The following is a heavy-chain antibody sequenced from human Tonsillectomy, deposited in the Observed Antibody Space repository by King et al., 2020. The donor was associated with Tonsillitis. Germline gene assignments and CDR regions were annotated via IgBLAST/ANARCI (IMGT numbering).Heavy chain of an antibody. V-gene: IGHV4-59*01. CDR1: GGSISTYS. Sequence: QLQESGPGLVKPSETLSLTCSVSGGSISTYSWSWIRQPPGKGLEWIGYIYYSGSTKYNPSLKSRVTISVDTSKNQFSLKLSSVTAADTAMYYCARDQRHWNDGAWFDPWGQGTLVTVSS. J-gene: IGHJ5*02. CDR2: IYYSGST. D-gene: IGHD1-1*01. CDR3: ARDQRHWNDGAWFDP.